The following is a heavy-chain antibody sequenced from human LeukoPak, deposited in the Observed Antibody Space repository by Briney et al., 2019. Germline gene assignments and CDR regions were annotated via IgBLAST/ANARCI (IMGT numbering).Heavy chain of an antibody. CDR3: ARLSAYYYGSYFYYYMDV. CDR1: GFSFSSYW. J-gene: IGHJ6*03. CDR2: INQVESEK. Sequence: PGGSLRLSCEASGFSFSSYWMSWVRQAPGKGPEWVANINQVESEKYSVDSVKGRFTVSRDNAKNSVYLQMKNLRAEDTALYYCARLSAYYYGSYFYYYMDVWGEGTTVTVSS. D-gene: IGHD3-10*01. V-gene: IGHV3-7*01.